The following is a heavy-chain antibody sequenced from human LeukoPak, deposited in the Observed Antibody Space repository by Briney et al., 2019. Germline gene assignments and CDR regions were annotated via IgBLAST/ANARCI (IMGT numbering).Heavy chain of an antibody. CDR3: ARDREYCRSISCYQPLDY. CDR1: GDSISGYS. V-gene: IGHV4-4*07. J-gene: IGHJ4*02. Sequence: SETLSLTCTVSGDSISGYSWTWIRQPAGKGLEWIGRIYTSGATHSNPSLKSRVTMSVDTSKNQFSLKLSSVTAADTAVYYCARDREYCRSISCYQPLDYWGQGTVVTVSS. CDR2: IYTSGAT. D-gene: IGHD2-2*01.